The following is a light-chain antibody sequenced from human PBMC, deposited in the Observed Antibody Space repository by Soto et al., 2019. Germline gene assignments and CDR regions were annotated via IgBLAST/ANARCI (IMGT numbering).Light chain of an antibody. CDR3: SSYTPSVTYV. V-gene: IGLV2-14*01. Sequence: QSVLTQPASVSGSPGQSITISCTGTSSDVGAYNSVPWHQQHPGKAPKLIIYDVSTRPSGISGRFSGSKSGNTASLTISGLQVEDESDYYCSSYTPSVTYVFGTGTKVTVL. CDR2: DVS. J-gene: IGLJ1*01. CDR1: SSDVGAYNS.